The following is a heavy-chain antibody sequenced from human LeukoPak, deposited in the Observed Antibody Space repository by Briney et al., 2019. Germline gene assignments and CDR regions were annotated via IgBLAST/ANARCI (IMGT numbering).Heavy chain of an antibody. V-gene: IGHV3-21*01. CDR2: ISSSSSSYI. CDR1: GFTFSSYT. J-gene: IGHJ3*02. D-gene: IGHD3-3*01. Sequence: PGGSLRLSCAASGFTFSSYTMNWVRQPPGKGLEWVSSISSSSSSYIYYADSVKGRFTISRDNSKNTLYLQMNSLRAEDTAVYYCARGAIFGVVITRSAFDIWGQGTMVTVSS. CDR3: ARGAIFGVVITRSAFDI.